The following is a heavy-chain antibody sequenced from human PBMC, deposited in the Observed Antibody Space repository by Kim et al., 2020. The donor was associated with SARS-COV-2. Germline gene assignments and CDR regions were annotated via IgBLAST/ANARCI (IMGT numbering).Heavy chain of an antibody. V-gene: IGHV1-3*01. Sequence: KYSQKCQCRVTITRDTSARTAYMELSSLRSEDTAVYYCARGYDFWSGIDYWGQGTLVTVSS. CDR3: ARGYDFWSGIDY. J-gene: IGHJ4*02. D-gene: IGHD3-3*01.